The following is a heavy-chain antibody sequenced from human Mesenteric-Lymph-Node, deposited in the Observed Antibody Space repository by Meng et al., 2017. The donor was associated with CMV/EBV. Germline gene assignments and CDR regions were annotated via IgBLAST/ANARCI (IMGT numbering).Heavy chain of an antibody. CDR3: ARGRLRFLEWSTNRPYYYYGMDV. V-gene: IGHV4-39*01. CDR1: GGSISSSTYY. CDR2: IYYSGST. J-gene: IGHJ6*02. Sequence: SETLSLTCTVSGGSISSSTYYWGWIRQPPGKGLEWIGSIYYSGSTFNNPSLKSRVTISVDTSKNQFSLKLSSVTAADTAVYYCARGRLRFLEWSTNRPYYYYGMDVWGQGTTVTVSS. D-gene: IGHD3-3*01.